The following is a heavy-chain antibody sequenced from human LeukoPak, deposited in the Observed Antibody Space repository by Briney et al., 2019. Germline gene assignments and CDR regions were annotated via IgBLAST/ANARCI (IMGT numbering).Heavy chain of an antibody. CDR1: GFTFSSYA. CDR2: ISSSGGST. Sequence: GGSLRLSCAASGFTFSSYAMSWVRQAPGKGLKWVSTISSSGGSTYYADSVKGRFTISRDNSKNTLYLQMNSLRAEDTAVYYCAKSDYYYGSGSYYKTPFDYWGQGTLVTVSS. CDR3: AKSDYYYGSGSYYKTPFDY. J-gene: IGHJ4*02. V-gene: IGHV3-23*01. D-gene: IGHD3-10*01.